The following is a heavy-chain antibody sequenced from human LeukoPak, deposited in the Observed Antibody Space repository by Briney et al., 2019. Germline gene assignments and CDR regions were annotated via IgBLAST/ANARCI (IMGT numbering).Heavy chain of an antibody. CDR3: ARIRDYDR. V-gene: IGHV4-34*01. J-gene: IGHJ5*02. CDR1: GGSFSGYY. CDR2: INHSGSN. D-gene: IGHD3-16*01. Sequence: KPSETLSLTCAVYGGSFSGYYWSWVRQPPGKELEWIGEINHSGSNNYNPSLESRVTISVDKSKNQFSLKLKSVTAADTAVYYCARIRDYDRWGQGTLVTVSS.